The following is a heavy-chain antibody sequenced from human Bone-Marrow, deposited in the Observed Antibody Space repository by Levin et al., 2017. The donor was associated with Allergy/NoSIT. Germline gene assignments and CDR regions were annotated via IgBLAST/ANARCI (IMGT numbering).Heavy chain of an antibody. D-gene: IGHD1-26*01. J-gene: IGHJ4*02. V-gene: IGHV1-46*01. CDR2: FNVAGNSA. Sequence: PRASVKVSCKASGYTFGSHYLHWVRQAPGQGLERLGIFNVAGNSATYAQRFQGRVAMTRDTSTNTVYMELRGLKSDDTAIYYCARGVGATSTYFDFWGQGSLVTVSS. CDR1: GYTFGSHY. CDR3: ARGVGATSTYFDF.